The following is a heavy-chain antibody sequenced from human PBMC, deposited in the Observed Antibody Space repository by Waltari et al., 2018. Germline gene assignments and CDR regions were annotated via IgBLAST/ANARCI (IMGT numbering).Heavy chain of an antibody. CDR2: IIPICGTA. D-gene: IGHD3-3*01. Sequence: QVQLVQSGAEVKKPGSSVKVSCKASGGTFSSYAISWVRQAPGQGLEWMGGIIPICGTANDAQKFQGRVTITADESTSTAYMELSSLRSEDTAVYYCARAGYVSIFGVTPAGAFDIWGQGTMVTVSS. CDR1: GGTFSSYA. J-gene: IGHJ3*02. V-gene: IGHV1-69*01. CDR3: ARAGYVSIFGVTPAGAFDI.